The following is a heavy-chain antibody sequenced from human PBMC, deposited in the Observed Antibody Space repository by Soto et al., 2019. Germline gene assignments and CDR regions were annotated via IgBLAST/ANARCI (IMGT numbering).Heavy chain of an antibody. Sequence: GASVKVSCKASGHTFTSYAMHWVRQAPGQRLEWMGWINAGNGNTKYSQKFQGRVTITRDTSASTAYMELSSLRSEDTAVYYCASSVVVLPAAIGPQDYYYSMDVWGKGTTVTVSS. CDR1: GHTFTSYA. J-gene: IGHJ6*03. CDR3: ASSVVVLPAAIGPQDYYYSMDV. CDR2: INAGNGNT. V-gene: IGHV1-3*01. D-gene: IGHD2-2*02.